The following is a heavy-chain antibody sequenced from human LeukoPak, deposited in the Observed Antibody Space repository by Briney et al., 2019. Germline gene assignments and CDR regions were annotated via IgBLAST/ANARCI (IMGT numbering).Heavy chain of an antibody. CDR2: IWYDGSNK. J-gene: IGHJ4*02. D-gene: IGHD4-17*01. CDR1: GFTFSSYA. Sequence: GGSLRLSCAASGFTFSSYAMHWVRQAPGRGLEWVAVIWYDGSNKYYADSVKGRFTISRDNSKNTLYLQMNSLRAEDTAVYYCARDSVTTGSFDYWGQGTLVTVSS. V-gene: IGHV3-33*08. CDR3: ARDSVTTGSFDY.